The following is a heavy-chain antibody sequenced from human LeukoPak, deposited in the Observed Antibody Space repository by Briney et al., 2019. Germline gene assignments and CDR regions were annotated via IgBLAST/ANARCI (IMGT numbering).Heavy chain of an antibody. D-gene: IGHD4-17*01. CDR2: MYSGGAT. Sequence: PGGSLRLSCAASGLTVSSSYMSWVRQAPGKGLEWVSIMYSGGATDYADSVKGRFTISRDNSKHTLYLQMNSLRAEDTAVYYCARDPSPFYGDYGYWGQGTLVTVSS. J-gene: IGHJ4*02. V-gene: IGHV3-66*01. CDR1: GLTVSSSY. CDR3: ARDPSPFYGDYGY.